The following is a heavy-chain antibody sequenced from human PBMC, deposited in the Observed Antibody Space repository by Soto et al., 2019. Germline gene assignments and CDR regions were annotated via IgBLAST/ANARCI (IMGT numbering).Heavy chain of an antibody. CDR3: ARHSTVLRYFDWSSGAFDI. CDR2: INHSGST. V-gene: IGHV4-34*01. J-gene: IGHJ3*02. CDR1: GGSFSGYY. D-gene: IGHD3-9*01. Sequence: SETLSLTCAVYGGSFSGYYWSWIRQPPGKGLEWIGEINHSGSTYYNPSLKSRVTISVDTSKNQFSLKLSSVTAADTAVYYCARHSTVLRYFDWSSGAFDIWGQGTMVTVSS.